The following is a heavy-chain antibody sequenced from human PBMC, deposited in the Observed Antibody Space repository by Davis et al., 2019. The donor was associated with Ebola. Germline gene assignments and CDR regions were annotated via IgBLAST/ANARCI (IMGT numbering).Heavy chain of an antibody. CDR3: VKTQFLEWSYGMDV. CDR1: GFTFSSYA. Sequence: PGGSLRLSCAASGFTFSSYAMHWVRQAPGKGLEWVAVISYDGSNKYYADSVKGRFTISRDNSKNTLYLQMSSLRTEDTAVYYCVKTQFLEWSYGMDVWGQGTTVTVSS. J-gene: IGHJ6*02. V-gene: IGHV3-30-3*02. CDR2: ISYDGSNK. D-gene: IGHD3-3*01.